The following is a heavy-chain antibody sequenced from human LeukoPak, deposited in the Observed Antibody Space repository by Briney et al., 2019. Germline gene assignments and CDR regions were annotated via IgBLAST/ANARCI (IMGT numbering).Heavy chain of an antibody. J-gene: IGHJ4*02. V-gene: IGHV3-30-3*02. Sequence: GGSLRLSCAASGFTFSAYPLHWVRQAPGKGLEWVTLISYDGSKIYYADSVKGRFTISRDNSKNTLYLQMNSLRAEDTAVYSCAKEQERYSSGWYIGDYWGQGTLVTVSS. CDR2: ISYDGSKI. CDR3: AKEQERYSSGWYIGDY. D-gene: IGHD6-19*01. CDR1: GFTFSAYP.